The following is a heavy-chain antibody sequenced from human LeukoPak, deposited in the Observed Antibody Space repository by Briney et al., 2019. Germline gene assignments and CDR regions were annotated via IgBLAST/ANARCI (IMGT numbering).Heavy chain of an antibody. Sequence: ASVKVSCKASGYTFTSYGISWVRQAPGQGLEWMGWISAYNGNTNYAQKLQGRVTMTTDTSTSTAYMELRSLRSDDTAVYYCARVPHPYYYGSGSYYNAPEFDYWGQGTLVTVSS. CDR1: GYTFTSYG. CDR3: ARVPHPYYYGSGSYYNAPEFDY. D-gene: IGHD3-10*01. CDR2: ISAYNGNT. J-gene: IGHJ4*02. V-gene: IGHV1-18*01.